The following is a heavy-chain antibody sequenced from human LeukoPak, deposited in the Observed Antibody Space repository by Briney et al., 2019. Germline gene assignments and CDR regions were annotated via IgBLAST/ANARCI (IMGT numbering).Heavy chain of an antibody. CDR1: GGSFSGYY. J-gene: IGHJ4*02. CDR3: ARGRDIVVVPAAIPEFDY. CDR2: INHSGST. D-gene: IGHD2-2*02. Sequence: SSETPSLTCAVYGGSFSGYYWSWIRQPPGKGLEWIGEINHSGSTNYNPSLKSRVTISVDTFKNQFSLKLSSVTAADTAVYYCARGRDIVVVPAAIPEFDYWGQGTLVTVSS. V-gene: IGHV4-34*01.